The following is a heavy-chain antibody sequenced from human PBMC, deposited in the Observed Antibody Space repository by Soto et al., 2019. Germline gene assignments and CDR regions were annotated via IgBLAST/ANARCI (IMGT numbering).Heavy chain of an antibody. D-gene: IGHD3-22*01. CDR3: AKLHYYDSTGYYRHLDY. J-gene: IGHJ4*02. CDR1: GFTFGSYA. Sequence: GSLRLSCVASGFTFGSYAMIWVRQVPGKGLEWVSISSPSGAGTHYADSVKGRFTISRDNFKNTVFLQMNSLRAEDTAEYFCAKLHYYDSTGYYRHLDYWGQGTLATVSS. CDR2: SSPSGAGT. V-gene: IGHV3-23*01.